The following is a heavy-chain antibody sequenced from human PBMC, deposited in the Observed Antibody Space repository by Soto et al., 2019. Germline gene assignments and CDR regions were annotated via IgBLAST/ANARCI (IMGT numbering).Heavy chain of an antibody. Sequence: GGSLRLSCAASGFTFSSYGMHWVRQAPGKGLEWVAVIWYDGSNKYYADSVKGRFTISRDNSKNTLYLQMNSLRAEDTAVYYCARGTDNWNDALGYWGQGTLVTVSS. CDR1: GFTFSSYG. V-gene: IGHV3-33*01. D-gene: IGHD1-20*01. CDR3: ARGTDNWNDALGY. CDR2: IWYDGSNK. J-gene: IGHJ4*02.